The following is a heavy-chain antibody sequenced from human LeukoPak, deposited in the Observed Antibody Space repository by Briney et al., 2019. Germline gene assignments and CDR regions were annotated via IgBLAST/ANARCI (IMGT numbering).Heavy chain of an antibody. CDR1: GDSVSSNSAA. Sequence: KTSQTLSLTCAISGDSVSSNSAAWNWIRQSPSRGLEWLGRTYYRSKWCNDYAVSVKSRITINPDTSKNQFSLQLNSVTPEDTAVYYCAGGLAVAGTNDAFDIWGQGTMVTVSS. CDR3: AGGLAVAGTNDAFDI. D-gene: IGHD6-19*01. CDR2: TYYRSKWCN. J-gene: IGHJ3*02. V-gene: IGHV6-1*01.